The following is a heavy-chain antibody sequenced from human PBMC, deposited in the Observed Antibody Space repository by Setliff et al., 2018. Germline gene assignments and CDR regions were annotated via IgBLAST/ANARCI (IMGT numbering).Heavy chain of an antibody. V-gene: IGHV3-48*04. CDR1: GFTFSSYG. CDR3: ARGDRWGYSYGPYYYGMDV. J-gene: IGHJ6*02. D-gene: IGHD5-18*01. Sequence: PGGSLRLSCAASGFTFSSYGMHWVRQAPGKGLEWVSYISSSGSTIYYADSVKGRFTISRDNAKNSLYLQMNSLRAEDTAVYYCARGDRWGYSYGPYYYGMDVWGQGTTVTVSS. CDR2: ISSSGSTI.